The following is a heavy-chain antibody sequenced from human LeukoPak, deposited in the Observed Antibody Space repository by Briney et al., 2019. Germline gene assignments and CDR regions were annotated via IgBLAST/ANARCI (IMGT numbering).Heavy chain of an antibody. CDR2: ISAYNGNT. J-gene: IGHJ4*02. V-gene: IGHV1-18*01. D-gene: IGHD3-22*01. Sequence: GASVKVSCKASGYTFTSYGISWVRQAPGQGLEWMGWISAYNGNTNYAQKLQGRVTMTTDTSTSTAYMELRSLRSDDTAVYYCARDAQYYYDSSGYERNDYWGQGTLVTVSS. CDR3: ARDAQYYYDSSGYERNDY. CDR1: GYTFTSYG.